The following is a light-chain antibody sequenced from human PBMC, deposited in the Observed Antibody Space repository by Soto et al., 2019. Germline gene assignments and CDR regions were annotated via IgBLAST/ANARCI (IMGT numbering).Light chain of an antibody. V-gene: IGKV3-15*01. CDR2: GAS. CDR3: LQYHNLWA. Sequence: EIVMTQSPATLSVSPGERATLSCRASQSVSSNFAWYQQKPGQAPRLLIYGASTRATGIPARFSGSGSGTEFTLTISSLQSEDFTVYSCLQYHNLWAFGQGTKVDIK. J-gene: IGKJ1*01. CDR1: QSVSSN.